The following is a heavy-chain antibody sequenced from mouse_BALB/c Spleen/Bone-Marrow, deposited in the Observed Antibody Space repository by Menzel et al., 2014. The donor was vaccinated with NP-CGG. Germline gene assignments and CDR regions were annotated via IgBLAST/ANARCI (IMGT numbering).Heavy chain of an antibody. Sequence: EVQLQQSGGGLVKPGGSLKLSCAASGFTFSSYAMSWVRQTPEKRLEWVASISRGGSTYYPDSVKGRFTISRDNARNILYLQMSSLRSEDTAMYYCAREGDGYDPAWFAYWGQGTLVTVSA. CDR3: AREGDGYDPAWFAY. D-gene: IGHD2-2*01. J-gene: IGHJ3*01. CDR2: ISRGGST. V-gene: IGHV5-6-5*01. CDR1: GFTFSSYA.